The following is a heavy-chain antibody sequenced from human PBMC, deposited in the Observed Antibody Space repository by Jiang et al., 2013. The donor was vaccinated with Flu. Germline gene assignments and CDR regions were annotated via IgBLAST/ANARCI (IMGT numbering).Heavy chain of an antibody. CDR3: ARLYGDYAEV. D-gene: IGHD4-17*01. Sequence: GAEVKKPGESLKISCKASGYTFTNFWIGWVRQVPGKGLEWMGIIYGYNSDVTYSPPFRGQVTISLDKSTNTAYLQWTTLKASDTAMYYCARLYGDYAEVWGQGTLVTVSS. CDR1: GYTFTNFW. CDR2: IYGYNSDV. J-gene: IGHJ4*02. V-gene: IGHV5-51*01.